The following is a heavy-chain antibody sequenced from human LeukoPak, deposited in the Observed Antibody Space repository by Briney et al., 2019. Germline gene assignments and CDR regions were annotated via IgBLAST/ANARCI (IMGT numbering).Heavy chain of an antibody. CDR3: ATTSVTPDAFDI. CDR1: GGSFSGYY. V-gene: IGHV4-34*01. J-gene: IGHJ3*02. CDR2: INHSGST. Sequence: PSETLSLTCAVYGGSFSGYYWSWIRQPPGKGLEWIGEINHSGSTNYSPSLKSRVTISVDTSENQFSLKLGSVTAADTAVYYCATTSVTPDAFDIWGQGTMVTVSS. D-gene: IGHD4-17*01.